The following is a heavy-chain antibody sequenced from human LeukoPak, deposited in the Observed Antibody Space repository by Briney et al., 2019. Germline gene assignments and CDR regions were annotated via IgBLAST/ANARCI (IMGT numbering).Heavy chain of an antibody. Sequence: SETLSLTCAVYGGSFSGYYWSWIRQPPGKGLEWIGEINHSGSTNYNPSLKSRVTISVDTSKNQFSLKLSSVTAADTAVYYCARSEPSTVGDTGYWGQGTQVTVSS. CDR1: GGSFSGYY. CDR2: INHSGST. D-gene: IGHD2-21*02. J-gene: IGHJ4*02. V-gene: IGHV4-34*01. CDR3: ARSEPSTVGDTGY.